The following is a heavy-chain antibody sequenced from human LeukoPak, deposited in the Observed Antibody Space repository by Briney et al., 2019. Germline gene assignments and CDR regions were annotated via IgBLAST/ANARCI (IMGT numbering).Heavy chain of an antibody. D-gene: IGHD6-6*01. Sequence: PSETLALTCAVSAYSISSGYYWGWIRQPPGKGLGWIGSIYHSGSTYYNPSLKSRVTISVDTSKNQFSLKLSSVTAADAAVYYCARHRDYSSSDYWGQGTLVTVSS. CDR2: IYHSGST. CDR1: AYSISSGYY. V-gene: IGHV4-38-2*01. J-gene: IGHJ4*02. CDR3: ARHRDYSSSDY.